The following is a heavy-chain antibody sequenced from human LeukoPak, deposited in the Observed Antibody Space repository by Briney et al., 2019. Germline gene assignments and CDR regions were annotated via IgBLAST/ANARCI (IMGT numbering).Heavy chain of an antibody. J-gene: IGHJ4*02. CDR2: IYYSGST. Sequence: PSETLSLTCTVSGGSISSSSYYWGWIRQPPGKGLEWIGSIYYSGSTYYNPSLKSRVTISVDTSKNQFSLKLSSVTAADTAVYYCARLGGSYFLGYWGQGTLVTVSS. D-gene: IGHD1-26*01. V-gene: IGHV4-39*01. CDR3: ARLGGSYFLGY. CDR1: GGSISSSSYY.